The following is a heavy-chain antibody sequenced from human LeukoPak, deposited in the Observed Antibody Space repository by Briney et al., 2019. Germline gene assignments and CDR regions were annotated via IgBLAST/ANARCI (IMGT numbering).Heavy chain of an antibody. CDR2: IYHRGST. CDR3: ATSERPPSIAAAGYWYFDL. V-gene: IGHV4-4*02. CDR1: GVSISSSNW. D-gene: IGHD6-13*01. Sequence: SGTLSLTCAVSGVSISSSNWWSWVRQPPGKGLEWIGEIYHRGSTNYNPPLKSRVAISVDKSKNQFSLKLSSVTAADTAVYYCATSERPPSIAAAGYWYFDLWGRGTLVTVSS. J-gene: IGHJ2*01.